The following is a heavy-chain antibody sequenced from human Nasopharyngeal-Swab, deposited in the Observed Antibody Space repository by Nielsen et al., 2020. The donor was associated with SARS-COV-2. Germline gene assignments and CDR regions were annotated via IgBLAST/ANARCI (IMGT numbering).Heavy chain of an antibody. CDR3: ARPMTTVTLQRGMDV. Sequence: GESLKISCAASGFTFSSYSMNWVRQAPGKGLEWVPSISSSSGYIYYADSVKGRFTISRDNAKNSLYLQMNSLRAEDTAVYYCARPMTTVTLQRGMDVWGQGTTVTVSS. D-gene: IGHD4-11*01. CDR2: ISSSSGYI. CDR1: GFTFSSYS. J-gene: IGHJ6*02. V-gene: IGHV3-21*01.